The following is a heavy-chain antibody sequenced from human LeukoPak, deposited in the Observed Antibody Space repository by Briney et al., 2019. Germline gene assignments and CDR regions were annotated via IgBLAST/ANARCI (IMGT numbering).Heavy chain of an antibody. CDR2: ISWDGSSK. CDR3: AKDGHCSSINCFAEDYFYYLDV. Sequence: PVGSLRLSCAASGFIFNDYRMHWVRQAPGKALEWLSLISWDGSSKYYADSVKGRFTISRDNSKNSLYLQMNSLTTEDTALYYCAKDGHCSSINCFAEDYFYYLDVWGKGTTVTVSS. CDR1: GFIFNDYR. D-gene: IGHD2-2*01. V-gene: IGHV3-43*01. J-gene: IGHJ6*03.